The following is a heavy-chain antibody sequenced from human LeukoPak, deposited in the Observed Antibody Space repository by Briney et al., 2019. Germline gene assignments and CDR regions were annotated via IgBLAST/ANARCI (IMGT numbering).Heavy chain of an antibody. V-gene: IGHV4-4*07. CDR2: IYRGETT. J-gene: IGHJ3*02. D-gene: IGHD3-10*01. CDR1: GDSISSYY. Sequence: SETLSLTCTVSGDSISSYYWSWIRQPAGKGLEWVGRIYRGETTNYNPSLKGRVTMSADTSKNQLSLKLSSVTAADTAVYYCARLYYYGSGMFSAFDIWGQGTVVTVSS. CDR3: ARLYYYGSGMFSAFDI.